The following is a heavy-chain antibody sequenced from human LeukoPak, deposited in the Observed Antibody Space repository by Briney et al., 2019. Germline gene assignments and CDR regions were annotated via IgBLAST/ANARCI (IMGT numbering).Heavy chain of an antibody. CDR1: GFPFSRLA. Sequence: GGSLRLSCAASGFPFSRLAMTGVRQPPGKGGQGVSSISNSCYSTNYSNSVKGLFTISRDNSMDTLYLQMNSLRADDTAIYYCARCRGGGGEYWNFDLWGRGILVTVSS. J-gene: IGHJ2*01. CDR2: ISNSCYST. D-gene: IGHD4-23*01. V-gene: IGHV3-23*01. CDR3: ARCRGGGGEYWNFDL.